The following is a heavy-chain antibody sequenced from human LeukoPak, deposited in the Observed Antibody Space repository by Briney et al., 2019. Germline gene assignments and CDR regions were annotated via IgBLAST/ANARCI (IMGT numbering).Heavy chain of an antibody. CDR3: ARATLTHYYDSSGYWGRRSGEDAFDI. CDR1: GLTFSSYE. J-gene: IGHJ3*02. Sequence: PGGSLRLSCAASGLTFSSYEMSWVRQAPGKGLEWVSYISSSGSTIYYADSVKGRFTISRDNAKNSLYLQMNSLRAEDTAVYYCARATLTHYYDSSGYWGRRSGEDAFDIWGQGTMVTVSS. CDR2: ISSSGSTI. D-gene: IGHD3-22*01. V-gene: IGHV3-48*03.